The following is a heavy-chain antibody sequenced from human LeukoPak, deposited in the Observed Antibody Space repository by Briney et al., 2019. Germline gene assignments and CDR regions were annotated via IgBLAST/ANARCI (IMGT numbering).Heavy chain of an antibody. J-gene: IGHJ4*02. V-gene: IGHV3-48*03. D-gene: IGHD6-13*01. CDR2: ISSSGSTI. Sequence: GGSLRLSCAASGFTFSSYEMNWVRQAPGKGLEWVSYISSSGSTIYYADSVKGRFTISRDNAKNSLYLQMNSLRAEDTAVYYCARDLSSSSSCFDYWGQGTLVTVSS. CDR3: ARDLSSSSSCFDY. CDR1: GFTFSSYE.